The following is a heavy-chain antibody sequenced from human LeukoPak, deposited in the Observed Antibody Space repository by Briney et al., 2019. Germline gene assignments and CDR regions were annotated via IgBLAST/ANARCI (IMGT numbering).Heavy chain of an antibody. V-gene: IGHV1-18*01. J-gene: IGHJ6*02. D-gene: IGHD4-17*01. CDR2: ISAYNGNT. Sequence: GASVKVSCKASGYTFTSYGNSWVRQAPGQGLEWMGWISAYNGNTNYAQKLQGRVTMTTDTSTSTAYMELRSLRSDDTAVYYCARDGEGDYGDNYYYYGMDVWGQGTTVTVSS. CDR1: GYTFTSYG. CDR3: ARDGEGDYGDNYYYYGMDV.